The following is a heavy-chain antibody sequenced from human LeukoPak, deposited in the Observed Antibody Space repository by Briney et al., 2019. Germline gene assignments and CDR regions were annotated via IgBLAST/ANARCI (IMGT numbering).Heavy chain of an antibody. CDR3: ARVNYDIFYYYGVDV. D-gene: IGHD3-9*01. CDR2: IYYSGST. V-gene: IGHV4-31*03. CDR1: GGSISSGGYY. Sequence: SQTLSLTCTVSGGSISSGGYYWSWIRQHPGKGLEWIGYIYYSGSTDYNPSLKSRVSISRHTSKNQFSLRLSSVTAADTAVYYCARVNYDIFYYYGVDVWGQGTSVTVSS. J-gene: IGHJ6*02.